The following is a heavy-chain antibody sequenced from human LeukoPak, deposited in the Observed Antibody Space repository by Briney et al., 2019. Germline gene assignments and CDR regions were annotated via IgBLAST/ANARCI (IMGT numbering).Heavy chain of an antibody. V-gene: IGHV1-18*01. CDR2: ISAYNGNT. Sequence: APVNVSCKASGYTFTSYGISWVRQAPGQGLEWMGWISAYNGNTNYAQKLQGRVTMTTDTSTSTAYMELRSLRSDDTAVYYCARELVAANYYYGMDVWGQGTTVTVSS. D-gene: IGHD2-15*01. J-gene: IGHJ6*02. CDR1: GYTFTSYG. CDR3: ARELVAANYYYGMDV.